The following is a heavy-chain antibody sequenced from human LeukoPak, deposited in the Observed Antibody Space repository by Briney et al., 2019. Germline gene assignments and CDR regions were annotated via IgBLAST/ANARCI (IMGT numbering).Heavy chain of an antibody. J-gene: IGHJ4*02. D-gene: IGHD2-15*01. Sequence: GGSLRLSCAASGFTVSSNYMSWVRQAPGKGLEWVSVIYSGGSTYYADSVKGRFTISRDNSKNTLYLQMNSLRAEDTAVYYCARAIVVVVAATGDYFDYWGQGTLVTVSS. CDR3: ARAIVVVVAATGDYFDY. CDR1: GFTVSSNY. CDR2: IYSGGST. V-gene: IGHV3-53*05.